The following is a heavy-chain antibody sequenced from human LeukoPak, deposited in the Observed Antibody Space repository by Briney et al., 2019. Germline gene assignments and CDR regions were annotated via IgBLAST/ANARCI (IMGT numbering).Heavy chain of an antibody. CDR1: GYTFTGYY. CDR3: ARDQDPGAFDI. CDR2: INPNSGGT. Sequence: GASVKVSCKASGYTFTGYYMHWVRQAPGQGLEWMGWINPNSGGTNYAQKFQGRVTMTRDTSISTAYMGLSRLRSDDTAVHYCARDQDPGAFDIWGQGTMVTVSS. V-gene: IGHV1-2*02. J-gene: IGHJ3*02.